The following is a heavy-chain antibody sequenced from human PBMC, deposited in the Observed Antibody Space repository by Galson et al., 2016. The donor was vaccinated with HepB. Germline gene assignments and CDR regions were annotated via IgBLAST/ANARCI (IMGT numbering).Heavy chain of an antibody. CDR3: ARHAPNEGSGWILYFDL. V-gene: IGHV4-39*01. D-gene: IGHD6-19*01. J-gene: IGHJ2*01. CDR2: IYYSGRT. CDR1: GGSISSSSDY. Sequence: ETLSLTCTVSGGSISSSSDYWGWIRQPPGKGLGWIGSIYYSGRTYNNPSLRSRVSISVDTSKNQFSLKLSSVTAADTGVYYCARHAPNEGSGWILYFDLWGRGTLVTVSS.